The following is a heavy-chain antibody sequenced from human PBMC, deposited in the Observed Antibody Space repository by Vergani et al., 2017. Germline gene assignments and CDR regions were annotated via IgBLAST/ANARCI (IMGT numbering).Heavy chain of an antibody. Sequence: QVQLVQSGAEVKKPGSSVKVSCKASGGTFSSYAISWVRQAPGQGLEWMGRIIPIFGTANYAQKFQGRVTITADESTSTAYMELSSLRSEDTAVYYCARESRWLQLRELYIHDAFDIWGQGTMVIVSS. CDR2: IIPIFGTA. CDR1: GGTFSSYA. V-gene: IGHV1-69*18. CDR3: ARESRWLQLRELYIHDAFDI. J-gene: IGHJ3*02. D-gene: IGHD5-24*01.